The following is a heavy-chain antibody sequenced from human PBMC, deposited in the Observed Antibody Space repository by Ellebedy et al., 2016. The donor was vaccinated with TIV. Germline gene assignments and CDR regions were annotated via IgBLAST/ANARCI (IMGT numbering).Heavy chain of an antibody. Sequence: GESLKISCAASGFNFDDNTMHWVRQAPGKGLEWLSVISWNGGNTYYAASVRGRFTISIDNSKNSLYLQMNSLRSEDTALYYCAKAHRSGSLDYWGQGTLVTVSS. J-gene: IGHJ4*02. CDR3: AKAHRSGSLDY. D-gene: IGHD6-19*01. V-gene: IGHV3-43*01. CDR1: GFNFDDNT. CDR2: ISWNGGNT.